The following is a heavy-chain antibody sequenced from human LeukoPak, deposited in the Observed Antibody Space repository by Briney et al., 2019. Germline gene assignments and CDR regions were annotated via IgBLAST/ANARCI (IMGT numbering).Heavy chain of an antibody. CDR1: GGTFSSYA. Sequence: SVKVSCKASGGTFSSYAISWVRQAPGQGLEWMGGIIPIFGTANYAQKFQGRVTITADEYTRIAYMELTSLRSDDTAVYYCARGTGTGSDLADWGQGTPVTVSS. V-gene: IGHV1-69*01. J-gene: IGHJ4*02. CDR2: IIPIFGTA. D-gene: IGHD1-26*01. CDR3: ARGTGTGSDLAD.